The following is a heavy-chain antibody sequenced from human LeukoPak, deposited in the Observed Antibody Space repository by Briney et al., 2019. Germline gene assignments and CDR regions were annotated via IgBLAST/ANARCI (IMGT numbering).Heavy chain of an antibody. J-gene: IGHJ4*02. Sequence: GGSLRLSCAASGFTFSSYAMSWVRQAPGKGLEWVSAISGSGGSTYYADSVKGRFTISRDNSKNTLYLQMNSLRAEDTAVYYCAKVAGRRYYDSSGYYPYWGQGTLVTVSS. CDR3: AKVAGRRYYDSSGYYPY. D-gene: IGHD3-22*01. CDR2: ISGSGGST. V-gene: IGHV3-23*01. CDR1: GFTFSSYA.